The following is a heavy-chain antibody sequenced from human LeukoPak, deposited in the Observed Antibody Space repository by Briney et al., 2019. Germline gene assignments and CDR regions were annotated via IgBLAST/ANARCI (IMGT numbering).Heavy chain of an antibody. J-gene: IGHJ4*02. CDR1: GFTFSSYW. CDR2: IKQDGSEK. CDR3: ARLRGYSYGSFDY. Sequence: PGGSLRLSCAASGFTFSSYWMSWVRQAPGKGLEWVANIKQDGSEKYYVDSVKGRFTISRDNAKNSLYLQMNSLRAEDTAVYYCARLRGYSYGSFDYWGQGTLVTVSS. V-gene: IGHV3-7*01. D-gene: IGHD5-18*01.